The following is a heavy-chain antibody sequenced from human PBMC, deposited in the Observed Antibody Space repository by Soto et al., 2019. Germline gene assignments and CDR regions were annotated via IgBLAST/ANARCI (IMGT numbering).Heavy chain of an antibody. CDR2: IIPLFGTA. J-gene: IGHJ3*01. Sequence: QVQLVQSGAEVRKPGSSVKVSCKASGGTFSTYTIYWVRQAPGQGLGWMRRIIPLFGTAKYVQNFQGRVTITAEESTRQASMELSTLRSEDTAVFYCARRLDHRAEDGLDVCGEGTTVTVSA. D-gene: IGHD6-25*01. V-gene: IGHV1-69*18. CDR1: GGTFSTYT. CDR3: ARRLDHRAEDGLDV.